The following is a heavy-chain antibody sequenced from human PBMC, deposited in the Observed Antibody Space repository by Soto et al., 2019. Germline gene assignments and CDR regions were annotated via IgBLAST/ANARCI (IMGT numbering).Heavy chain of an antibody. Sequence: QVQLQESGPGLVKPSETLSLTCTVSGDPITSYFWTWIRQPAGKGLEWIGHVFPGGPTSHTSSLKSRVSMSIDTSKNQFSLTLTSVTAADTAVYYCARTLSGFTYGSRQFYFDYWGQGTLVTVSS. CDR2: VFPGGPT. D-gene: IGHD3-10*01. J-gene: IGHJ4*02. CDR1: GDPITSYF. CDR3: ARTLSGFTYGSRQFYFDY. V-gene: IGHV4-4*07.